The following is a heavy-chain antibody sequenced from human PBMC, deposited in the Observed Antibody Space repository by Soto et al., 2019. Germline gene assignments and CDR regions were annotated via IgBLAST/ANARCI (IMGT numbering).Heavy chain of an antibody. Sequence: SETLSLTCTVSGDSISTFYWSWIRQPPGKGLEWIGYIHYSGSTNYNPSLKSQVIISVDTSKNQFSLKLSSVTAADTAVYFCARVRSNLFDYWGQGTLVTVLL. CDR3: ARVRSNLFDY. D-gene: IGHD3-3*01. V-gene: IGHV4-59*01. J-gene: IGHJ4*02. CDR2: IHYSGST. CDR1: GDSISTFY.